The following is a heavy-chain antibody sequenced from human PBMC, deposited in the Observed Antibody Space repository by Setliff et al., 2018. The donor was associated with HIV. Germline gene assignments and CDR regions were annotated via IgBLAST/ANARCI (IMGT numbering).Heavy chain of an antibody. D-gene: IGHD2-21*02. CDR2: IYYSGST. CDR1: GDSIYSGGYY. J-gene: IGHJ6*03. CDR3: ARDWVVTAIHYYYYMDV. V-gene: IGHV4-31*03. Sequence: SETLSLTCTVSGDSIYSGGYYWTWIRQHPGKGLEWIGHIYYSGSTSHNPSLKSRVFMSMDTSRNQFSLNLKSVTAADTAVYYCARDWVVTAIHYYYYMDVWGKGTTVTVSS.